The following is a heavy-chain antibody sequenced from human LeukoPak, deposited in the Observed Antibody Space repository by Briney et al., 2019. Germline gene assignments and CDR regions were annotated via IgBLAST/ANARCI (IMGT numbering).Heavy chain of an antibody. J-gene: IGHJ4*02. Sequence: ASVKVSCKASGYTFTDYYMHWLRQAPGQGLEWMGWINPNSGDTYSAQKFQGRVTMTRDTSISTAYMELSRLRSDDTAVYYCAKSVVAAATTDYWGQGTLVTVSS. CDR3: AKSVVAAATTDY. V-gene: IGHV1-2*02. CDR1: GYTFTDYY. D-gene: IGHD6-13*01. CDR2: INPNSGDT.